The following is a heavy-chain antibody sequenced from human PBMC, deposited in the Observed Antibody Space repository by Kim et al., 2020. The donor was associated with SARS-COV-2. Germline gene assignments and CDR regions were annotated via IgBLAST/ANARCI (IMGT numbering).Heavy chain of an antibody. Sequence: RVTISVDTSKNQFSLKLSSVTAADTAVYYCARGGIVVVPAAIEMGNWFDPWGQGTLVTVSS. CDR3: ARGGIVVVPAAIEMGNWFDP. V-gene: IGHV4-59*09. J-gene: IGHJ5*02. D-gene: IGHD2-2*01.